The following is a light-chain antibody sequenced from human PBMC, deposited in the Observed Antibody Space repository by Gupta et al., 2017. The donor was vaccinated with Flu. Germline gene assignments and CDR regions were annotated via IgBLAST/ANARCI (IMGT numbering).Light chain of an antibody. CDR2: GNT. CDR1: RSNIGAGYN. Sequence: SVLTQPPSVSGAPGQRVTIPCTGSRSNIGAGYNVHWYQQLPGTAPKLLIYGNTNRPSGVPDRFSGSKSGTSASPAITSASLAITGLQAEDEADYYCQSYDSSLSGFVFGTGTKVTVL. CDR3: QSYDSSLSGFV. V-gene: IGLV1-40*01. J-gene: IGLJ1*01.